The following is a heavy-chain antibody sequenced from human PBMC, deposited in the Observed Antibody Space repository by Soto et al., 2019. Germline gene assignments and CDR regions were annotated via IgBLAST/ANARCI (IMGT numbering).Heavy chain of an antibody. Sequence: ASVKVSCKASGYTFTGYYMHWGGQAPGQGLEWMGWINPNSGGTNYAQKFQGWVTMTRDTSISTAYLELSRLRSDDTAVYYCARDRYSSGWYPFWLWLNPCGQGTMVTVST. CDR1: GYTFTGYY. D-gene: IGHD6-19*01. CDR3: ARDRYSSGWYPFWLWLNP. J-gene: IGHJ5*02. V-gene: IGHV1-2*04. CDR2: INPNSGGT.